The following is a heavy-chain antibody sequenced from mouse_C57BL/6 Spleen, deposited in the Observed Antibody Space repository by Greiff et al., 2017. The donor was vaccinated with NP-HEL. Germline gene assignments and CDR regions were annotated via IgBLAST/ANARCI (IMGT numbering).Heavy chain of an antibody. D-gene: IGHD1-1*01. V-gene: IGHV1-82*01. Sequence: QVQLQQSGPELVKPGASVKISCKASGYAFSSSWMNWVKQRPGKGLERIGRIYPGDGDTNYNGKFKGKATLTADKSSSTAYMQLSSLTSEDSAVYFCARYYYGSSQPLFDYWGQGTTLTVSS. J-gene: IGHJ2*01. CDR1: GYAFSSSW. CDR2: IYPGDGDT. CDR3: ARYYYGSSQPLFDY.